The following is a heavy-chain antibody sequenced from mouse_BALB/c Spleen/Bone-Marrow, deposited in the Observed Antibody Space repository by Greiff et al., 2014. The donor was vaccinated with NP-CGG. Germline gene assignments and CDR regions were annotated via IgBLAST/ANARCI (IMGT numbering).Heavy chain of an antibody. Sequence: EVQLQQSGGGLVQPGGSLKLSCAASGFDFSRYWMSWVRQAPGKGLEWIGEINPDSSTINYTPSLKDKFIISRDNAKNTLYLQMSKVRSEDTALYYCARLSYYGRFAYGGQGTLVTVSA. CDR2: INPDSSTI. J-gene: IGHJ3*01. D-gene: IGHD1-1*01. V-gene: IGHV4-1*02. CDR3: ARLSYYGRFAY. CDR1: GFDFSRYW.